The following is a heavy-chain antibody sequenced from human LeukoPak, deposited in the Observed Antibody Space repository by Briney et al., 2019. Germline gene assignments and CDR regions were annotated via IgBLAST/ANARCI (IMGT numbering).Heavy chain of an antibody. V-gene: IGHV3-23*01. D-gene: IGHD1-26*01. CDR2: ISGSGGST. CDR1: GFTFSSYG. Sequence: GGSLRLSCAASGFTFSSYGMSWVRQAPGKGLEWVSAISGSGGSTYYADSVKGRFTISRDNSKNTLYLQMNSLRAEDTAVYYCAKAVGSGSYRYYFDYWGQGTLVTVSS. J-gene: IGHJ4*02. CDR3: AKAVGSGSYRYYFDY.